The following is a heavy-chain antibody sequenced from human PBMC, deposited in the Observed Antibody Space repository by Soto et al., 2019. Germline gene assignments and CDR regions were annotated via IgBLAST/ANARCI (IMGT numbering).Heavy chain of an antibody. CDR3: ARHAPNVVVEPYFDY. J-gene: IGHJ4*02. D-gene: IGHD2-15*01. CDR1: GCSISSYY. CDR2: IYYSGST. Sequence: PSETLSLTCAFYGCSISSYYWSLIRQPPGKGLEWIGYIYYSGSTNYNPSLKSRVTISVDTSKNQFSLKLSSVTAADTAVYYCARHAPNVVVEPYFDYWGQGTLVTVSS. V-gene: IGHV4-59*08.